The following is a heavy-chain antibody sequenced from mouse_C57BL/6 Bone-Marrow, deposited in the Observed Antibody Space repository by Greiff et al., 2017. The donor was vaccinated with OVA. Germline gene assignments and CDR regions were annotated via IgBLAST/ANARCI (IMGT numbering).Heavy chain of an antibody. CDR3: AGMDY. V-gene: IGHV1-69*01. J-gene: IGHJ4*01. Sequence: VKLQQPGAELVMPGASVKLSCKASGYTFTSYWMHWVKQRPGQGLEWIGEIDPSDSYTNYNQKFKGKSTLTVDKSSSTAYMQLSSLTSEDSAVYYCAGMDYWGQGTSVTVSS. CDR1: GYTFTSYW. CDR2: IDPSDSYT.